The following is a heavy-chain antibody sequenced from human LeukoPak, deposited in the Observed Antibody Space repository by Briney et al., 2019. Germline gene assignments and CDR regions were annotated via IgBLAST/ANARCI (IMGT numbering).Heavy chain of an antibody. CDR1: GFTFSSYA. CDR2: ISGSGGST. V-gene: IGHV3-23*01. Sequence: PGGSLRLSCAASGFTFSSYAMSWVRQAPGKGLGWVSAISGSGGSTYYADSVKGRFTISRDNSKNTLYLQMNSLRAEDTAVYYCAKREQENPGVDYMDVWGKGTTVTVSS. D-gene: IGHD1/OR15-1a*01. CDR3: AKREQENPGVDYMDV. J-gene: IGHJ6*03.